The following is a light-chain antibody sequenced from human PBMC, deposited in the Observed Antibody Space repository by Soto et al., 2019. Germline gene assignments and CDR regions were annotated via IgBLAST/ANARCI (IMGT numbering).Light chain of an antibody. V-gene: IGKV3-15*01. J-gene: IGKJ4*01. CDR1: QSVSSN. CDR3: QQYNNWLPLT. CDR2: GAS. Sequence: EIVMTQSPATLSVSPGERATLSCRASQSVSSNLAWYQQKPGQAPRLLIYGASTRDTGIPAMFSGSGSGTEFTLSIISLLSEDFAVYFCQQYNNWLPLTLDGGTKVEIK.